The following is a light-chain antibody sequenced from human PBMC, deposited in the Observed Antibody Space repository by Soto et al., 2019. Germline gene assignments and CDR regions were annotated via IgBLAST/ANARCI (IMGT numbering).Light chain of an antibody. V-gene: IGLV2-11*01. CDR1: SSNVGGYNY. CDR2: DVT. J-gene: IGLJ1*01. CDR3: CSYAGSDTGYV. Sequence: QSVLTQPRSVSGSPGQSVSISCTGTSSNVGGYNYVSWFQHSPGKAPKLLIYDVTKRPSGVPDRFSGSKSGNTASLTISGLQAEDDADYYCCSYAGSDTGYVFGSGTKVTVL.